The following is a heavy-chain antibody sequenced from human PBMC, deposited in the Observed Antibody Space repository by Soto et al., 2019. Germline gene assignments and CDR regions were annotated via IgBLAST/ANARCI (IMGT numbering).Heavy chain of an antibody. CDR1: GYTFTSYY. D-gene: IGHD4-4*01. V-gene: IGHV1-46*01. J-gene: IGHJ6*02. Sequence: QVQLVQSGAEVKKPGASVKVSCKASGYTFTSYYMHWVRLAPGQGLEWMGIINPDGGGTSYAQQCQGRVIMTSDTSTSTVYMEMSSLRSEDTAVYYCAVGGNYLSMDVWGQGTTVTVSS. CDR3: AVGGNYLSMDV. CDR2: INPDGGGT.